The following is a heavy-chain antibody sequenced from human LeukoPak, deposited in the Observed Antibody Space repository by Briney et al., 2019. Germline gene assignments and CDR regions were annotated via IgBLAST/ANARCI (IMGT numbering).Heavy chain of an antibody. V-gene: IGHV4-4*07. D-gene: IGHD2-2*03. CDR3: AREIHNLGYCSSTGCYHDY. CDR1: GGSISSYF. J-gene: IGHJ4*02. Sequence: PSEALSLTCTVSGGSISSYFRSWIRQPAGKGLEWIGRIYTSGSTNHNPSLKSRVTMSVDTSTNQFSLKLSSVTAADTAVYYCAREIHNLGYCSSTGCYHDYWGQGTLVTVSS. CDR2: IYTSGST.